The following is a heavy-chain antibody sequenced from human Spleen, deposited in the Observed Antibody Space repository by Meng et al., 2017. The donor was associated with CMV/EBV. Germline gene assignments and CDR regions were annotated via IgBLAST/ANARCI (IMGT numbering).Heavy chain of an antibody. J-gene: IGHJ4*02. D-gene: IGHD2-2*01. CDR2: IDPSSGGT. CDR3: DQRGNRDLDY. V-gene: IGHV1-2*02. CDR1: GYIFTDYF. Sequence: ASVKVSCNASGYIFTDYFIHWVRQAPGQGLEWMGWIDPSSGGTNYAQKFQGRVIMTRDTSISTAYMAVKRLGSADTGVYYCDQRGNRDLDYWGQGTLVTVSS.